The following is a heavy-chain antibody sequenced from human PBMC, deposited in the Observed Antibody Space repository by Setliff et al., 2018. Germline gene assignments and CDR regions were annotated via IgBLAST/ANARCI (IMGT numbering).Heavy chain of an antibody. CDR3: VREGVDRRSSTDYRYYMDA. CDR2: TIPMFGTT. D-gene: IGHD6-6*01. V-gene: IGHV1-69*05. CDR1: GATFSSYG. J-gene: IGHJ6*03. Sequence: SVKVSCKASGATFSSYGISWVRQAPGQGLEWMGGTIPMFGTTEYAQKFQGRLTIITDESTNTAFMQLSSLRSDDTAVYYCVREGVDRRSSTDYRYYMDAWGKGTTVTVSS.